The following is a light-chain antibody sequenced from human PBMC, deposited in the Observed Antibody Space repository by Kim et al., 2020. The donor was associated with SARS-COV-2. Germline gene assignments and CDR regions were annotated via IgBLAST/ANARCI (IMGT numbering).Light chain of an antibody. Sequence: QLVLTQSPSASASLGASVKLTCTLSSGHSSYAIAWHQQQPEKGPRYLMKLNSDGSHSKGDGIPDRFSGSSSGAERYLTISSLQSEDEADYYCQTGGTGIRVFGGGTQLTVL. CDR1: SGHSSYA. J-gene: IGLJ3*02. CDR3: QTGGTGIRV. V-gene: IGLV4-69*01. CDR2: LNSDGSH.